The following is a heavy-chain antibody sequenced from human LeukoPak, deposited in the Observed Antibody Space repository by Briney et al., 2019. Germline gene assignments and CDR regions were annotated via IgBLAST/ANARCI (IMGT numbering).Heavy chain of an antibody. Sequence: KGGESLKISCRGSEYSFTSYWIAWVRQMPGKGLELMGIIYPGDSDTRYSPSFQGQVTISADKSISTAYLHWSSLKASDTAMYYCARLFVDYDSSDYSCGFDFWGQGTMVTVSS. D-gene: IGHD3-22*01. V-gene: IGHV5-51*01. J-gene: IGHJ3*01. CDR2: IYPGDSDT. CDR1: EYSFTSYW. CDR3: ARLFVDYDSSDYSCGFDF.